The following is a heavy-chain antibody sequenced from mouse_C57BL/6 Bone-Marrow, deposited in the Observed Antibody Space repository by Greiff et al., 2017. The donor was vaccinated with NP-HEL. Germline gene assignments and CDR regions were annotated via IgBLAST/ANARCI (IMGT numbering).Heavy chain of an antibody. D-gene: IGHD1-1*01. V-gene: IGHV1-7*01. J-gene: IGHJ2*01. Sequence: VQLQQSGAELAKPGASVKLSCKASGYTFTSYWMHWVKQRPGQGLEWIGYINPSSGYTKYNQKFKDKATLTADKSSSTAYMQLSSLTYEDSAVYYCARGGRGYYGSSYGYYFDYWGQGTTLTVSS. CDR2: INPSSGYT. CDR3: ARGGRGYYGSSYGYYFDY. CDR1: GYTFTSYW.